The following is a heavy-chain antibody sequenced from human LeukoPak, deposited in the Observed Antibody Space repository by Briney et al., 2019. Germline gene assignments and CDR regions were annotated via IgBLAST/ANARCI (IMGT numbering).Heavy chain of an antibody. Sequence: ASGKVSCKASGGTFSSYAISWVRQAPGQGLEWMGGIIPIFGTANYAQKFQGRVTITADESTSTAYMELSSLRSEDTAVYYCARSFVDYYDSSGYVDYWGQGTLVTVSS. V-gene: IGHV1-69*13. J-gene: IGHJ4*02. CDR1: GGTFSSYA. CDR2: IIPIFGTA. D-gene: IGHD3-22*01. CDR3: ARSFVDYYDSSGYVDY.